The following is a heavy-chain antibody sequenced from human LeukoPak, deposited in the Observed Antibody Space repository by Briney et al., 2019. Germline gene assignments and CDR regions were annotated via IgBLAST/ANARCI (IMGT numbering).Heavy chain of an antibody. CDR3: ARGSALLALSFDY. D-gene: IGHD2-15*01. J-gene: IGHJ4*02. CDR1: GGTFSSYA. CDR2: IIPIFGTA. V-gene: IGHV1-69*13. Sequence: ASVKVSCKAFGGTFSSYAISWVRQAPGQGLGWMGGIIPIFGTANYAQKFQGRVTITADESTSTAYMELSSLRSEDTAVYYCARGSALLALSFDYWGQGTLVTVSS.